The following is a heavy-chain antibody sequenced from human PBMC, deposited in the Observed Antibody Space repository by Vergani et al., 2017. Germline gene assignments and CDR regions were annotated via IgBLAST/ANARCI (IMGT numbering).Heavy chain of an antibody. CDR3: ARPSIGSTYDSSGAFDY. CDR2: IYYSGST. CDR1: GGSISSSSYY. Sequence: QLQLQESGPGLVKPSETLSLTCTVSGGSISSSSYYWGWIRQPPGKGLEWIGSIYYSGSTYYNPSLKSRVTIAVDTSKNQFSLKLSSVTAADTAVYYFARPSIGSTYDSSGAFDYWGQGTLVTVSS. V-gene: IGHV4-39*01. D-gene: IGHD3-22*01. J-gene: IGHJ4*02.